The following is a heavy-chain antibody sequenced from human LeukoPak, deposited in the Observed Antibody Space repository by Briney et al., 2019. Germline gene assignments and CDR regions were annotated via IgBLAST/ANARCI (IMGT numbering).Heavy chain of an antibody. V-gene: IGHV3-30*02. D-gene: IGHD6-19*01. Sequence: PGGSLRLSCAASGFTVSSNYMSWVRQAPGKGLEWVAFIRYDGSNKNYADSVKGRFTISRDNSKNTLYLQMNSLKPDDTAMYYCAKSIPAIAVAVSTRQWGQGTLVTVSS. CDR1: GFTVSSNY. CDR2: IRYDGSNK. J-gene: IGHJ4*02. CDR3: AKSIPAIAVAVSTRQ.